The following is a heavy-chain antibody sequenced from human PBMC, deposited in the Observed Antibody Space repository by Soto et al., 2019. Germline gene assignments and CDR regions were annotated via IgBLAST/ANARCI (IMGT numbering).Heavy chain of an antibody. CDR3: ERDSIPAHQQMGYYYYGVDV. CDR2: IYSSGST. V-gene: IGHV4-4*07. CDR1: GGSISSYY. D-gene: IGHD6-13*01. J-gene: IGHJ6*02. Sequence: SETLSLTCTVSGGSISSYYWSWIRQPAGKGLEWIGRIYSSGSTKYNASLTSRDTLSVVMTNNQFNLQLISVTGANTAEYYCERDSIPAHQQMGYYYYGVDVWGQGTTVTVSS.